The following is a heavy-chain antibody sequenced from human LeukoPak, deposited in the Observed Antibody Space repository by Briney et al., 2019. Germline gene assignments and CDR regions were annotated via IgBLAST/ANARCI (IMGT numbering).Heavy chain of an antibody. CDR3: AKDIADNYYDSSGYPSG. D-gene: IGHD3-22*01. CDR1: GFTIDDYA. Sequence: PGGSLRLSCAASGFTIDDYAMHWVRQAPGKGLEWVSLISGDGGSTYYADSVKGRFTISRDNSKNSLYLQMNSLRTEDTALYYCAKDIADNYYDSSGYPSGWGQGTLVTVSS. J-gene: IGHJ4*02. V-gene: IGHV3-43*02. CDR2: ISGDGGST.